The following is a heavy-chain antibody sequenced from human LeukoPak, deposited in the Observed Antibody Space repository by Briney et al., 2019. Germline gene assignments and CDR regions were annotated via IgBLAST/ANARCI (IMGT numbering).Heavy chain of an antibody. CDR1: GGSISSYY. CDR3: ARESSSSWAVDY. CDR2: IYTSGST. V-gene: IGHV4-4*07. D-gene: IGHD6-13*01. Sequence: SETLSLTCTVSGGSISSYYWSWIRQPAGKGLEWIGRIYTSGSTNYNPSLKSRVTTSVDTSKNQFSLKLSSVTAADTAVYYCARESSSSWAVDYWGQGTLVTVSS. J-gene: IGHJ4*02.